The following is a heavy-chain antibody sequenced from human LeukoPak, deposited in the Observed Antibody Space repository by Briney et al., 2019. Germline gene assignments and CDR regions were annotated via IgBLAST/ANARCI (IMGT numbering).Heavy chain of an antibody. CDR1: AYTLTGIH. V-gene: IGHV1-2*02. CDR2: INPNSGDT. J-gene: IGHJ4*02. Sequence: ASVNVSCKASAYTLTGIHMHWVRQVPGQVLEWMGWINPNSGDTKHAQKFQGRVIMTRDTSISAPYMELSRLGSDDTAVYYCARGGSTDSIHSCGGNCYFLDYWGQGTLVTVSS. D-gene: IGHD2-21*02. CDR3: ARGGSTDSIHSCGGNCYFLDY.